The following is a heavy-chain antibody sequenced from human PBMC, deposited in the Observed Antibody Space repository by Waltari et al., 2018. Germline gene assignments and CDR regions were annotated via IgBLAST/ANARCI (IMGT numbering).Heavy chain of an antibody. J-gene: IGHJ4*02. CDR2: IYYSGST. D-gene: IGHD1-26*01. CDR3: ARVAGIVGATDY. V-gene: IGHV4-39*07. Sequence: QLQLQESGPGLVKPSETLSLTCTVSGGSISSSSYYWGWIRQPPGKGLEWIGSIYYSGSTYYNPSLKSRVTISVDTSKNQFSLKLSSVTAEDTAVYYCARVAGIVGATDYWGQGTLVTVSS. CDR1: GGSISSSSYY.